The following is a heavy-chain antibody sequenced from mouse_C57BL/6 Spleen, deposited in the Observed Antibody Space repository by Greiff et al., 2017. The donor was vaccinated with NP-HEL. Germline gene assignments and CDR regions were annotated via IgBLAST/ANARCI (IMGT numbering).Heavy chain of an antibody. J-gene: IGHJ1*03. V-gene: IGHV1-26*01. D-gene: IGHD2-5*01. Sequence: EVQLQQSGPELVKPGASVKISCKASGYTFTDYYMNWVKQSHGKSLEWIGDINPNNGGTSYNQKFKGKATLTVDKSSSTAYMELRSLTSEDSAVYYCARKHSNYGYFEVWGTGTTVTVSS. CDR2: INPNNGGT. CDR3: ARKHSNYGYFEV. CDR1: GYTFTDYY.